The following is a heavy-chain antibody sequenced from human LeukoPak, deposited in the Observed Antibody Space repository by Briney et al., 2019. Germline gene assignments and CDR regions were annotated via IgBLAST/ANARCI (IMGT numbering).Heavy chain of an antibody. V-gene: IGHV3-30-3*01. CDR2: ISYDGSNK. CDR3: ARDHQYYFDY. J-gene: IGHJ4*02. D-gene: IGHD2-2*01. Sequence: PGGSLRLSCAASGFTFSSYAMHWVRQAPGKGLEWVAVISYDGSNKYYADSVKGRFTISRDNSKNTLYLQMNSLRAEDTAVYYCARDHQYYFDYGGQGTLVTVSS. CDR1: GFTFSSYA.